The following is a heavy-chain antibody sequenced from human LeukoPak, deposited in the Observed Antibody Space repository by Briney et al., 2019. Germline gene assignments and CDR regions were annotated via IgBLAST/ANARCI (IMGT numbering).Heavy chain of an antibody. CDR3: VKDLYKGDTASWYFFHY. CDR2: ISANGGST. D-gene: IGHD6-13*01. J-gene: IGHJ4*02. V-gene: IGHV3-64D*06. CDR1: GFTFSSYV. Sequence: PGGSLRLSCAASGFTFSSYVMSWVRQAPGKGLEYVSAISANGGSTYYADSVKGRFTISRDTSKNTLYLQLSSLRAEDTAMYHCVKDLYKGDTASWYFFHYWGQGTLVTVSS.